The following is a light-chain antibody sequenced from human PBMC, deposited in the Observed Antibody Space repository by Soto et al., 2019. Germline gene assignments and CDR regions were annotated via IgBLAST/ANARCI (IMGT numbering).Light chain of an antibody. CDR3: QLYNSYQILT. V-gene: IGKV1-5*03. CDR1: ESIRSW. CDR2: KAS. J-gene: IGKJ3*01. Sequence: GERVIITCRARESIRSWLAWYQQKPGKAPELLISKASTLESGVPSRFSGSVSGTEFTLTISSLQPDDFATYYCQLYNSYQILTFGPGTKVDI.